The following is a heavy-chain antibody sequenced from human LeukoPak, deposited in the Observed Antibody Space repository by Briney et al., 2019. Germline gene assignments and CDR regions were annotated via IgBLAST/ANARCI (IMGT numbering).Heavy chain of an antibody. J-gene: IGHJ6*03. V-gene: IGHV3-21*01. Sequence: PGGSLRLSCAASGYFFGGYSMEWVRQAPGKGLEWVSSMDASSTYIYYADSVRGRFTISRDNTKNSLYLQMDSLRAEDTAVYYCARDEGYCDNFNCHAYMSIWGKGTTVPVSS. D-gene: IGHD2-15*01. CDR1: GYFFGGYS. CDR2: MDASSTYI. CDR3: ARDEGYCDNFNCHAYMSI.